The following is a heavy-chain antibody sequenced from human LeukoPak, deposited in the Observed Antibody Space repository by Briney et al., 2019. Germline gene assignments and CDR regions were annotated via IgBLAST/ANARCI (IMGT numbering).Heavy chain of an antibody. CDR2: IYYSGST. CDR3: GGDWRDGYNNYYYYMDV. V-gene: IGHV4-59*01. CDR1: GGSISSYY. Sequence: PSETLSLTCTVSGGSISSYYWSWIRQPPGKGLEWIGYIYYSGSTNYNPSLKSRVTISVDTSKNQFSLKLSSVTAADAAVYYCGGDWRDGYNNYYYYMDVWGKGTTVTVSS. J-gene: IGHJ6*03. D-gene: IGHD5-24*01.